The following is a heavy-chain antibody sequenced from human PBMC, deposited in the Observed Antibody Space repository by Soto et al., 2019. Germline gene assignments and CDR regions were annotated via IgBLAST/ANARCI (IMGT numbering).Heavy chain of an antibody. Sequence: GGSLRLSCAASGFTFSSYGINWVRQAPGKGLEWVSSISSSSSYIYYADSVKGRFTISRDNAKNSLYLQMNSLRAEDTAVYYCARGDTTGTTSDYWGQGTLVTAPQ. V-gene: IGHV3-21*01. D-gene: IGHD1-1*01. CDR1: GFTFSSYG. CDR2: ISSSSSYI. J-gene: IGHJ4*02. CDR3: ARGDTTGTTSDY.